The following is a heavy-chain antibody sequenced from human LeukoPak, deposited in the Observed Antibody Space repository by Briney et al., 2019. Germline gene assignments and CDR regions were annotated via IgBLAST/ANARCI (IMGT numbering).Heavy chain of an antibody. V-gene: IGHV4-39*01. CDR3: ARQAISGYDPPPFDS. CDR2: LYYSGRT. CDR1: GGSISSSTYY. D-gene: IGHD5-12*01. Sequence: SETLSLTCTVSGGSISSSTYYWGWIRQPPGKGLEWIGNLYYSGRTYYNPSLKSRVTISVDTSKNQFSLKLSSVTAADTAVYYCARQAISGYDPPPFDSWGQGTLVTVPS. J-gene: IGHJ4*02.